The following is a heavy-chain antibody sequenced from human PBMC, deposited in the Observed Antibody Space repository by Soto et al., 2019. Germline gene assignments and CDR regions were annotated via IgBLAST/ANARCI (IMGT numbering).Heavy chain of an antibody. V-gene: IGHV2-70*11. D-gene: IGHD6-19*01. CDR1: GFSLNTGGMC. CDR3: ARTIPPLGISSAWYYVYDY. CDR2: IDWDDDK. J-gene: IGHJ4*02. Sequence: ESGPTLVNPTQTLTLTCTFSGFSLNTGGMCVSWIRQPPGKALEWLARIDWDDDKYYSTSLKTRLTISKDTSKNQVVLTMTNMDPVDTATYYCARTIPPLGISSAWYYVYDYWGQGTLVTVSS.